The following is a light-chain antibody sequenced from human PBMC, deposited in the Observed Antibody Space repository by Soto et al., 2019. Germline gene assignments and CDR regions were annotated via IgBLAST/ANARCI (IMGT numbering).Light chain of an antibody. V-gene: IGLV2-14*01. CDR3: TSYTRSDIGV. CDR2: DVS. CDR1: SSDVGGYDY. J-gene: IGLJ3*02. Sequence: QSALTQPASVSGSPGQSITISCTGTSSDVGGYDYVSWYQQHPGKAPKLIIDDVSNRPSGVSNRFSGSKSGNTASLTISGLQAEDEADYYCTSYTRSDIGVFGGGTKLTVL.